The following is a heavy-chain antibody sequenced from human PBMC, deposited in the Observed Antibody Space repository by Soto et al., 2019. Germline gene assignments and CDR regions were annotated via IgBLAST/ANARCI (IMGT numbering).Heavy chain of an antibody. D-gene: IGHD6-19*01. V-gene: IGHV3-21*01. CDR2: ISSGSSYM. CDR1: GFTFSDYS. Sequence: GGPLRLSCAVSGFTFSDYSMNWVREAPGKGLEWVSSISSGSSYMYYADSVKGRLTISRDNAKNSLYLQMNSLRAEDTAVYYCARGYSSGWFPLDYWGQGTLVTVSS. J-gene: IGHJ4*02. CDR3: ARGYSSGWFPLDY.